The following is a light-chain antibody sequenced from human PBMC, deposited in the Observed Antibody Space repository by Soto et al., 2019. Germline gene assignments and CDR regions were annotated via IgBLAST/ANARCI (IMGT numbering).Light chain of an antibody. CDR3: QVYNNGPPG. V-gene: IGKV1-27*01. J-gene: IGKJ5*01. CDR1: QGNRND. CDR2: GAS. Sequence: DIQMTQSPSSLSASVGDRVTITCRASQGNRNDLGWYQQRPGKVPKLLIYGASTLQSRVPSRFSGGGSGTEFTLTISGLQIEDLATYYCQVYNNGPPGFGQGTRLEIK.